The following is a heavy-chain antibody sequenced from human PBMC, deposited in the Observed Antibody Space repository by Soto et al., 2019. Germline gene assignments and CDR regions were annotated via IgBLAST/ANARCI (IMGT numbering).Heavy chain of an antibody. CDR2: INPNSGGP. CDR3: ARGWEQWLVTFDY. CDR1: GYTFTGYY. D-gene: IGHD6-19*01. J-gene: IGHJ4*02. V-gene: IGHV1-2*04. Sequence: ASVKVSCKASGYTFTGYYMHWVRQAPGQGLEWMGWINPNSGGPNYAQKFQGCVTMTRDTSISTAYMELSRLRSDDTAVYYCARGWEQWLVTFDYWGQGTLVTVSS.